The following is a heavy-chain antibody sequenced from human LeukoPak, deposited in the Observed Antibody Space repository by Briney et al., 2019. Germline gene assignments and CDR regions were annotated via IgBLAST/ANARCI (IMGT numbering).Heavy chain of an antibody. J-gene: IGHJ4*02. Sequence: GGSLRLSCAASGFTFSSYAVSWVRQAPGKGLEWVSVISGSGVNTYYADSVKGRFTISRDNSKTTLYLQMNSLRAEDTAVYYCVKHSAPVLAAARFDYWGQGTLVTVSS. CDR1: GFTFSSYA. CDR3: VKHSAPVLAAARFDY. CDR2: ISGSGVNT. V-gene: IGHV3-23*01. D-gene: IGHD2/OR15-2a*01.